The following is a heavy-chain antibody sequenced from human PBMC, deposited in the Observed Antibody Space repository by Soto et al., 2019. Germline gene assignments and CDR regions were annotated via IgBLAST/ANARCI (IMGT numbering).Heavy chain of an antibody. CDR3: ARAKGLVTGTTSWFDP. CDR2: IYYSGST. D-gene: IGHD4-17*01. Sequence: QVQLQESGPGLVKPSQTLSLTCTVSGGSINSGDYYWSWIRQPPGKGLEWIGYIYYSGSTYYNPSLKSRVSISADTSKNQFPLTLSSVTAADTAVDYCARAKGLVTGTTSWFDPWGQGTLVTVSS. J-gene: IGHJ5*02. CDR1: GGSINSGDYY. V-gene: IGHV4-30-4*01.